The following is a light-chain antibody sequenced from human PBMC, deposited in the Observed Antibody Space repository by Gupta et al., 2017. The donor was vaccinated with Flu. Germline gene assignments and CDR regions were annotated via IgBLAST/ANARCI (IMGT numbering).Light chain of an antibody. Sequence: EIVLTQSPGTLSLSPGERATLSCRASQSVSTSYLGWYQQKPGQAPRLLIYGASSRATGIPDRFSGSGSGTDFTLTISRLEPEDFAVYYCQQYGRSSGTFGQGTKLEIK. J-gene: IGKJ2*01. CDR1: QSVSTSY. V-gene: IGKV3-20*01. CDR2: GAS. CDR3: QQYGRSSGT.